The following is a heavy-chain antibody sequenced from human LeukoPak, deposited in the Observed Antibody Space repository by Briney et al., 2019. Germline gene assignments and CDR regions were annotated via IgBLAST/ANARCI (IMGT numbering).Heavy chain of an antibody. D-gene: IGHD3-10*01. CDR3: ARRHYYGSGSYRYYYYYYMDV. V-gene: IGHV4-39*01. CDR2: IYYSGST. J-gene: IGHJ6*03. CDR1: GGSISSSSYY. Sequence: SETLSLTCTVSGGSISSSSYYWGWIRQPPGKGLEWIGSIYYSGSTYYNPSLKSRVTISVDTSKNQFSLKLSSVTAADTAVYYCARRHYYGSGSYRYYYYYYMDVWGKGTTVTISS.